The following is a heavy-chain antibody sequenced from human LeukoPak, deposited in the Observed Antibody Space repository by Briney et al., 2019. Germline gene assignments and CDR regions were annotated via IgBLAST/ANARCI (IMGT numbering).Heavy chain of an antibody. CDR3: ARDHYVDAFDI. CDR2: ISYDGSNK. J-gene: IGHJ3*02. CDR1: GFTFSSYA. V-gene: IGHV3-30-3*01. D-gene: IGHD3-16*01. Sequence: GGSLRLSCAASGFTFSSYAMHWVRQAPGKGLEWVAVISYDGSNKYYADSVKGRFTISRDNSKNTLYLQMNSLRAEDTAVYYCARDHYVDAFDIWGQGTMVTVSS.